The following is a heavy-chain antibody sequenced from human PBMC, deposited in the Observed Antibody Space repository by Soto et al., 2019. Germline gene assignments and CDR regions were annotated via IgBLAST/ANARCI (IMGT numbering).Heavy chain of an antibody. J-gene: IGHJ4*02. CDR1: GFNFSNYS. Sequence: GGSMRLSSAAAGFNFSNYSMSWVRQAPGKGLEWVSGIGGSGSNTYYADSVKGRFTISRDNSKNTLFLQMNSLRAEDTAEYYCARGTPDLYYFDLWGQGTLVTVS. V-gene: IGHV3-23*01. CDR3: ARGTPDLYYFDL. CDR2: IGGSGSNT. D-gene: IGHD2-21*02.